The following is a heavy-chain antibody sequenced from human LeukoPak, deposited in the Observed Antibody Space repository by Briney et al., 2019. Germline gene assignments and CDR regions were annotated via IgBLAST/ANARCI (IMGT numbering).Heavy chain of an antibody. J-gene: IGHJ4*02. V-gene: IGHV3-30*18. D-gene: IGHD3-9*01. CDR2: ISYDGSNK. CDR3: AKDGGAGYDTLTGYQRFVTFDY. CDR1: GFTFSSYG. Sequence: GSLRLSCAASGFTFSSYGMHWVRQAPGKGLEWVAVISYDGSNKYYADSVKGRFTISRDNSKNTLYLQMNSLRAEDTAVYYCAKDGGAGYDTLTGYQRFVTFDYWGQGTLVTVFS.